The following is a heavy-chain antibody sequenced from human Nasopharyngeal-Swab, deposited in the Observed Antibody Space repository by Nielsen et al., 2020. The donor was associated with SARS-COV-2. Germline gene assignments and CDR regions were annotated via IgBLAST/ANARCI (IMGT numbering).Heavy chain of an antibody. V-gene: IGHV4-39*01. J-gene: IGHJ5*02. Sequence: GSLRLSCTVPGGSISSSSYYWGWIRQPPGKGLEWIGSIYYSGRTHYNPSLKSRVTISVDTSKNQFSLKLSSVTAADTAVYYCARQEYSSSSSWLEWFDPWGQGTLVTVSS. D-gene: IGHD6-6*01. CDR2: IYYSGRT. CDR3: ARQEYSSSSSWLEWFDP. CDR1: GGSISSSSYY.